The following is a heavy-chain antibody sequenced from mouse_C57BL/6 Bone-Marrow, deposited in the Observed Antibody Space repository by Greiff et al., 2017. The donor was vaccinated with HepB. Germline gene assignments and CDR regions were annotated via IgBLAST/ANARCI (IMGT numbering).Heavy chain of an antibody. Sequence: QVQLQQPGAELVKPGASVKLSCKASGYTFTSYWMHWVKQRPGQGLEWIGMIHPNSGSTNYNEKFKSKATLTVDKSSSTAYMQLSSLTSEDSAVYYCAPTLPLYYFDYWGQGTTLTVSS. CDR1: GYTFTSYW. CDR2: IHPNSGST. V-gene: IGHV1-64*01. D-gene: IGHD2-10*01. CDR3: APTLPLYYFDY. J-gene: IGHJ2*01.